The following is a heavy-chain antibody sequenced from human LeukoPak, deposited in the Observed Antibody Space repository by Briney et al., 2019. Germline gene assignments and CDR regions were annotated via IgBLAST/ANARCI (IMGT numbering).Heavy chain of an antibody. Sequence: SETLSLTCTVSGDSISSGIHYWSWIRQCAGKGLEWIGRIYTSGSTNYNPSLKSRVTMSVDTSKNQFSLKLSSVTAADTAVYYCARAYCSGGSCYSGFDYWGQGTLVTVSS. D-gene: IGHD2-15*01. V-gene: IGHV4-61*02. CDR2: IYTSGST. CDR3: ARAYCSGGSCYSGFDY. CDR1: GDSISSGIHY. J-gene: IGHJ4*02.